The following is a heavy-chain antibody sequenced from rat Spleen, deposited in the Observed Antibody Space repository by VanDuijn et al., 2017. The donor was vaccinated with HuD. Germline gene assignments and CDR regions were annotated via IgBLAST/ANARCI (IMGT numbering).Heavy chain of an antibody. J-gene: IGHJ2*01. CDR2: ISYEGSST. V-gene: IGHV5-22*01. Sequence: EVQLVESGGGLVQPGRSLKLSCAASGFTFSDYYMAWVRQAPQKGLEWVASISYEGSSTYYGASVKGRFTISRDNAKSTLYLQMNSLRSEDTATYYCARQGFGVGHWGQGVMVTVSS. CDR3: ARQGFGVGH. D-gene: IGHD4-3*01. CDR1: GFTFSDYY.